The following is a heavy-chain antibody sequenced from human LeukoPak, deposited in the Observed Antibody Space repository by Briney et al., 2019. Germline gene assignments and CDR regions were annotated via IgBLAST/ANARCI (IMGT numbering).Heavy chain of an antibody. V-gene: IGHV3-23*01. CDR3: AKDRSYGMDS. CDR2: LSGSGGST. J-gene: IGHJ6*02. Sequence: PGGSLSLSCAVSGFTFSTYSLSWVRQAPGKGLEWVSALSGSGGSTYYADSVKGRFTISRDNSKNTLYLQMNSLRADDTAVYYCAKDRSYGMDSWGQGTPVTVSS. CDR1: GFTFSTYS.